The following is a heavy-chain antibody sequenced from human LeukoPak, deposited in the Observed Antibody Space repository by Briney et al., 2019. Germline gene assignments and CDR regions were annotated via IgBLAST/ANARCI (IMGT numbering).Heavy chain of an antibody. CDR2: IYSRSGTI. V-gene: IGHV3-48*01. D-gene: IGHD4-17*01. CDR1: GFILSPYS. J-gene: IGHJ4*02. Sequence: GGSLRLSCAAAGFILSPYSMNWVRQASGKGLGWVAYIYSRSGTIYYADSVRGRFFISGDNAKIALYLHMNSLRAEDTAVYYCARDDVDYAHPVDYWGQGTLVTVSS. CDR3: ARDDVDYAHPVDY.